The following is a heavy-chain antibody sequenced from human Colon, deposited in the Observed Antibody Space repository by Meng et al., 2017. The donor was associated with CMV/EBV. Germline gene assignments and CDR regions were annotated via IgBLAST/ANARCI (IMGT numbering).Heavy chain of an antibody. J-gene: IGHJ6*02. CDR2: ISSSSSYI. CDR3: AREGPSAYYYGMDV. V-gene: IGHV3-21*01. CDR1: GFTFSHAW. Sequence: GGSLRLSCAASGFTFSHAWMSWVRQAPGKGLEWVSSISSSSSYIYYADSVKGRFTISRDNAKNSLYLQMNSLRAEDTAVYYCAREGPSAYYYGMDVWGQGTTVTVSS.